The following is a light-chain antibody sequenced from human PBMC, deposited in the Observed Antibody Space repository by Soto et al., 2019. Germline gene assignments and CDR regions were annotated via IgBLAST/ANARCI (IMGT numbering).Light chain of an antibody. V-gene: IGKV3-20*01. J-gene: IGKJ5*01. CDR1: QTDIRNY. CDR3: QQHGTSPIT. Sequence: EFVLTQSPDTLSLSPWERVTLSCRARQTDIRNYLACHQQKPRQTPRLLVYGASSRSAGIPDRCSGSGSGTEFTLTIIRLEPEDFAVYYCQQHGTSPITFGQGTRLEIK. CDR2: GAS.